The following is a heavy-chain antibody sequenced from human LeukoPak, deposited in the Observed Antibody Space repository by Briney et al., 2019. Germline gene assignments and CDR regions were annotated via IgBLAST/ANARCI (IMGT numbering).Heavy chain of an antibody. CDR3: AAPVGAIYYYYYGMDV. D-gene: IGHD1-26*01. J-gene: IGHJ6*02. CDR1: GFTFTSPA. Sequence: GASVKVSCKASGFTFTSPAVQWVRQARGQRLEWIGWIVVGSGNTNYAQKFQERVTITRDMSTSTAYMELSSLRSEDTAVYYCAAPVGAIYYYYYGMDVWGQGTTVTVSS. V-gene: IGHV1-58*01. CDR2: IVVGSGNT.